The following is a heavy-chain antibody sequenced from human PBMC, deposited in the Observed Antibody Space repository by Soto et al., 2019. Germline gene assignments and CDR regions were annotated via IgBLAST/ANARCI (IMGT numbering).Heavy chain of an antibody. CDR3: ARDRVGHWNDGGGLPYNWFDP. CDR2: INAGNGNT. CDR1: GYTFTSYA. V-gene: IGHV1-3*01. J-gene: IGHJ5*02. D-gene: IGHD1-1*01. Sequence: ASVKVSCKASGYTFTSYAMHWVRQAPGQRLEWMGWINAGNGNTKYSQKFQGRVTITRDTSASTAYMELSSLRSEDTAVYYCARDRVGHWNDGGGLPYNWFDPWGQGILVTVSS.